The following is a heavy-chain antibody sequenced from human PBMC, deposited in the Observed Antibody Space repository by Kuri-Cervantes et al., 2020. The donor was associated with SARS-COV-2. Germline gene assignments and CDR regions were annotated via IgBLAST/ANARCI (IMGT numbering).Heavy chain of an antibody. D-gene: IGHD4-17*01. CDR1: GFTFSSYS. CDR2: ISWNSGSI. J-gene: IGHJ4*02. V-gene: IGHV3-48*04. Sequence: GGSLRLSCAASGFTFSSYSMNWVRQAPGKGLEWVSGISWNSGSIGYADSVKGRFTISRDNAKNTLYLQMNSLRAEDTAVYYCARATVTAHWGQGTLVTVSS. CDR3: ARATVTAH.